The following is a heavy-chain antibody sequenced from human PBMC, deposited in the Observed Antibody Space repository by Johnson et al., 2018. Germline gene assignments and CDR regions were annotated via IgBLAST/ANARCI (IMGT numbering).Heavy chain of an antibody. CDR1: GFTFSSYA. D-gene: IGHD3-10*01. V-gene: IGHV3-30-3*01. Sequence: QVQLVESGGGVVQPGRSLRLSCAASGFTFSSYAMHWVRQAPGKGLEWVAVISYDGSNKYYEVSVKGRFTISRDNAKNSLYLQMNSLSAEDTALYYCAKDLTYGSGTGMDVWGKGTTVTVSS. J-gene: IGHJ6*03. CDR3: AKDLTYGSGTGMDV. CDR2: ISYDGSNK.